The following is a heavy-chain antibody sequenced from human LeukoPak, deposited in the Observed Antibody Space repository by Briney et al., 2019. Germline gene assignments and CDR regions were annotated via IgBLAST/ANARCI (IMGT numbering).Heavy chain of an antibody. CDR3: ARDPMIVGGSDAFDI. CDR2: ISYDGSNK. V-gene: IGHV3-30*14. Sequence: PGRSLRLSCAASGFTFSSYAMHWVRQAPGKGLEWVAVISYDGSNKYYADSVKGRFTISRDNSKNTLYLQMNSLRAEDTAVYYCARDPMIVGGSDAFDIWGQGTMVTVSS. D-gene: IGHD3-22*01. CDR1: GFTFSSYA. J-gene: IGHJ3*02.